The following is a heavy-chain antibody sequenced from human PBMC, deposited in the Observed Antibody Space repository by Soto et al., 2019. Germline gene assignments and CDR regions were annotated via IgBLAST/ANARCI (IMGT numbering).Heavy chain of an antibody. J-gene: IGHJ4*02. CDR2: ISSSSSYI. Sequence: AGGSLRLSCGGSGFTFSSYSMNWGRPAPGKGLEWVSSISSSSSYIYYADSVKGRFTISRDNAKNSLYLQMNSLRAEDTAVYYCAREPRSLGYCSSTSCPNFDYWGQGTLVTVSS. D-gene: IGHD2-2*01. CDR1: GFTFSSYS. V-gene: IGHV3-21*01. CDR3: AREPRSLGYCSSTSCPNFDY.